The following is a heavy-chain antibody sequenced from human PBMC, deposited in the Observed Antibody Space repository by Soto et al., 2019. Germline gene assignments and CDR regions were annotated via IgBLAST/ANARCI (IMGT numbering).Heavy chain of an antibody. Sequence: QVQLVQSGAEVKKPGASVKVSCKASGYTFNSYAMHWVRQAPGQRLEWMGWINAGNGNKKHSQKFQGRVTITRDTSASTAYMELSSLRSEDTAVYYCARDGSILDYWGQGTLVPVSS. CDR2: INAGNGNK. V-gene: IGHV1-3*01. CDR1: GYTFNSYA. D-gene: IGHD1-1*01. CDR3: ARDGSILDY. J-gene: IGHJ4*02.